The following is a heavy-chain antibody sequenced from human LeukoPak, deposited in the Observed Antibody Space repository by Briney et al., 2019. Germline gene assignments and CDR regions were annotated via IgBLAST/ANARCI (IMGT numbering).Heavy chain of an antibody. Sequence: SETLSLTCTVSGGSISSSSYYWGWIRQPPGKGLEWIGSIYYTGSTYYNPSLKSRVTISVDTSKNQFSLRLSSVTAADTAVYYCARGRGEGRGISMVRGVRAPSYNWFDPWGHGTLVTVSS. V-gene: IGHV4-39*07. CDR1: GGSISSSSYY. D-gene: IGHD3-10*01. CDR3: ARGRGEGRGISMVRGVRAPSYNWFDP. J-gene: IGHJ5*02. CDR2: IYYTGST.